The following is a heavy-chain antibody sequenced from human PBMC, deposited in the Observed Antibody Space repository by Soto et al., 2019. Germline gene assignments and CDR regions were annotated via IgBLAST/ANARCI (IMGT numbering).Heavy chain of an antibody. Sequence: QVQLVQSGAEVKKPGASVKVSCKASGYTFTSYDINWVRQATGQGLEWMGWMNPNSGNTGYAQKFQGRVTMTRNTSISTAYMELSSLRSEDTAVYYCARGDMYYYDSSGYNWFDPWGQGTLVTVSS. CDR1: GYTFTSYD. V-gene: IGHV1-8*01. CDR2: MNPNSGNT. D-gene: IGHD3-22*01. CDR3: ARGDMYYYDSSGYNWFDP. J-gene: IGHJ5*02.